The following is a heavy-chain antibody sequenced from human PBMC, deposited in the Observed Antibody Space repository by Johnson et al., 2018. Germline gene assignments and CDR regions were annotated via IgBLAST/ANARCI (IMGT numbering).Heavy chain of an antibody. D-gene: IGHD3-22*01. V-gene: IGHV3-21*01. J-gene: IGHJ3*02. CDR2: ISSSSSYI. Sequence: VQLVESGGGLVKPGGSLRLSCAASGFTFSSYSMNWVRQAPGKGLEWVSSISSSSSYIYYADSVKGRFTISRDNAKNSVYRQMNRLGAEDTAVYYCARKKYYLDSSGDYYPDAFDIWGQGTMVTVSS. CDR1: GFTFSSYS. CDR3: ARKKYYLDSSGDYYPDAFDI.